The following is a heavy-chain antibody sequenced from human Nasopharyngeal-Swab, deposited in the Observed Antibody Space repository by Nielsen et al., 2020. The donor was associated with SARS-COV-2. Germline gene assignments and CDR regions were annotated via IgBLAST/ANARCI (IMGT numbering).Heavy chain of an antibody. CDR1: GFTFSSYE. Sequence: GRSLRLSCAASGFTFSSYEMNWVRQAPGKGLEWVSYISSSGSTIYYADSVKGRFTISRDNAKNSLYLQMNSLRAEDTAVYYCARAGYSSSWYLWGQGTLVTVSS. CDR2: ISSSGSTI. D-gene: IGHD6-13*01. CDR3: ARAGYSSSWYL. J-gene: IGHJ5*02. V-gene: IGHV3-48*03.